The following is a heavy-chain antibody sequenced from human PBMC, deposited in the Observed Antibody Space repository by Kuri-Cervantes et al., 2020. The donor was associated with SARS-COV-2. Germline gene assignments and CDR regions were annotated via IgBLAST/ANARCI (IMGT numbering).Heavy chain of an antibody. Sequence: SVKVSCKASGGTFSSYAISWVRQAPGQGLEWMGGIIPIFGTANYAQKFQGRVTITTDESTGTAYMELSSLRSEDTAVYYCASGGQLPYYYYYYYMDVWGKGTTVTVSS. V-gene: IGHV1-69*05. CDR3: ASGGQLPYYYYYYYMDV. J-gene: IGHJ6*03. CDR2: IIPIFGTA. CDR1: GGTFSSYA. D-gene: IGHD1-1*01.